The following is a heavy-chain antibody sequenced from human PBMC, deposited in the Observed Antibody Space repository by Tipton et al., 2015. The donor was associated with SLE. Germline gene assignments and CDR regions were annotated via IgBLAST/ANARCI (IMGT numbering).Heavy chain of an antibody. Sequence: TLSLTCTVSGGSISSHYWSWIRQPPGEGLEWIGYIYYSGSTYYNPSLKSRVTISVDTSKNQFSLKLSSVTAADTAVYYCARHIPDSAYGRFCDYWGQGILVTVSS. J-gene: IGHJ4*02. V-gene: IGHV4-59*08. D-gene: IGHD5-12*01. CDR1: GGSISSHY. CDR3: ARHIPDSAYGRFCDY. CDR2: IYYSGST.